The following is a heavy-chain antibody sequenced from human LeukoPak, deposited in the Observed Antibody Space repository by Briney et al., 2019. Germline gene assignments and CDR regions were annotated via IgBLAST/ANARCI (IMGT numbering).Heavy chain of an antibody. CDR1: GYTFTSYG. CDR3: AIPYYYDSSGYYNQYYFDY. D-gene: IGHD3-22*01. CDR2: ISAFNGNT. Sequence: ASVKVSCKASGYTFTSYGISWVRQAPGQGLEWMGWISAFNGNTNYAQKLQGRVTMTTDTSTSTAYMELRSLRSDDTAVYYCAIPYYYDSSGYYNQYYFDYWGQGTLVTDSS. V-gene: IGHV1-18*01. J-gene: IGHJ4*02.